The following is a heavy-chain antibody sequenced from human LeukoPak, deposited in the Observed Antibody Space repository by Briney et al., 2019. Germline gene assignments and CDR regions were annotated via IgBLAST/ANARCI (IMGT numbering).Heavy chain of an antibody. V-gene: IGHV4-4*07. J-gene: IGHJ5*02. Sequence: SETLSLTCSVSGASIKSYHWSWIRQSAGKGLEWIGRIYTSGRVDHNPSLENRVSMSVDTSRNELLLELDSVTAADTSVYYCAALHYFGHGATRTWGQGTLVTVSS. CDR1: GASIKSYH. D-gene: IGHD2/OR15-2a*01. CDR3: AALHYFGHGATRT. CDR2: IYTSGRV.